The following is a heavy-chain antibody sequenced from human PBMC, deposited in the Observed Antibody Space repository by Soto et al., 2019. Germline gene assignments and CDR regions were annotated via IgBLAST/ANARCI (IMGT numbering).Heavy chain of an antibody. J-gene: IGHJ4*02. D-gene: IGHD4-17*01. Sequence: GGSLRLSCAASGFTFSNYGIHWVRQAPGKGLEWVAGIYWNGGNTGYADSVKGRFTISRDNAKNSLYLQMNSLRAEDTALYHCARARDLRFSFDYWGQGTLVTVSS. CDR2: IYWNGGNT. V-gene: IGHV3-20*01. CDR3: ARARDLRFSFDY. CDR1: GFTFSNYG.